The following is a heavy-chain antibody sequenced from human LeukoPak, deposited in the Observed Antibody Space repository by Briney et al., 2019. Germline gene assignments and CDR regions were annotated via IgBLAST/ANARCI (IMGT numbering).Heavy chain of an antibody. CDR3: ARATFLGWLSRHKSRKHYYYYGMDV. V-gene: IGHV4-59*01. CDR2: IYYSGST. Sequence: SETLSLTCTVSGGSISSYYWSWIRQPPGKGLEWIGYIYYSGSTNYNPSLKSRVTISVDTSKNQFSLKLSSVTAADTAVYYCARATFLGWLSRHKSRKHYYYYGMDVWGQGTTVTVSS. CDR1: GGSISSYY. J-gene: IGHJ6*02. D-gene: IGHD3-3*01.